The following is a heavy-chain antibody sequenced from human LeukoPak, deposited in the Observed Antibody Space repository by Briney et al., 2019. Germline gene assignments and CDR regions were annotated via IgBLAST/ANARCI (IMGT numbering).Heavy chain of an antibody. V-gene: IGHV1-2*02. CDR1: GYTFTGYY. CDR3: ARLYGDYFRYFDY. CDR2: INPNSGGT. D-gene: IGHD4-17*01. J-gene: IGHJ4*02. Sequence: ASVKVSCKASGYTFTGYYMHWVRQAPGQGLEWMGWINPNSGGTNYAQKFQGRVTMTRDTSISTAYMELSRLRSDDTAVYYCARLYGDYFRYFDYWGQGTLVTVSS.